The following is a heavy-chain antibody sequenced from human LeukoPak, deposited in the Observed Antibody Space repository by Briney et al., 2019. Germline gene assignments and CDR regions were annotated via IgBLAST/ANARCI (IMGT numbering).Heavy chain of an antibody. Sequence: QSGGSLRLPCAASGFTFSSYAMSWVRQAPGKGLEWVSAISVSGGSTYYADSVKGRFTISRDNSKNTLYLQMNSLRAEDTAVYYCAKDVRFLEWLFFDYWGQGTLVTVSS. CDR1: GFTFSSYA. D-gene: IGHD3-3*01. J-gene: IGHJ4*02. V-gene: IGHV3-23*01. CDR2: ISVSGGST. CDR3: AKDVRFLEWLFFDY.